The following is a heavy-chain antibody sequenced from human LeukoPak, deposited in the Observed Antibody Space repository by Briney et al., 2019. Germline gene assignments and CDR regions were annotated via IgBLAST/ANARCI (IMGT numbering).Heavy chain of an antibody. Sequence: PGGSLRLSCAASGFTFSSYSMNWVRQAPGKGLEWVSSISSSSSYIYYADSVEGRFTISRDNAKNSLYLQMNSLRAEDTAVYYCARDATVTTGYWGQGTLVTVSS. V-gene: IGHV3-21*01. CDR1: GFTFSSYS. CDR3: ARDATVTTGY. J-gene: IGHJ4*02. D-gene: IGHD4-17*01. CDR2: ISSSSSYI.